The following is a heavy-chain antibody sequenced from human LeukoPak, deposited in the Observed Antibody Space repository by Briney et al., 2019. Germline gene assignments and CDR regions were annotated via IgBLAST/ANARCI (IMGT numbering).Heavy chain of an antibody. CDR1: GDSVSNNA. CDR2: TYYNSKWYN. CDR3: ARGWARDGFNI. D-gene: IGHD6-13*01. V-gene: IGHV6-1*01. Sequence: SQTLSLTCVISGDSVSNNAWNWVRQTPSGGLECLGRTYYNSKWYNEYAESVKSRISINPDTSKNQFSLQLNSVTSEDTAVYYCARGWARDGFNIWSQGTMVTVSS. J-gene: IGHJ3*02.